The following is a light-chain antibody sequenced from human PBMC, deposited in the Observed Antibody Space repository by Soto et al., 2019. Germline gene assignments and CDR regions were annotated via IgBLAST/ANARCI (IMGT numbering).Light chain of an antibody. CDR2: AAS. CDR1: QSISSY. CDR3: QQSYSTPRIT. J-gene: IGKJ5*01. V-gene: IGKV1-39*01. Sequence: DIQMTQSPSSLSASVGDRVTITCRARQSISSYLNWYQQKPRKAPKLLIYAASSLQSGVPSRFSGSGSGTDFTLTISSLQPEDFATYYCQQSYSTPRITFGQGTRLEIK.